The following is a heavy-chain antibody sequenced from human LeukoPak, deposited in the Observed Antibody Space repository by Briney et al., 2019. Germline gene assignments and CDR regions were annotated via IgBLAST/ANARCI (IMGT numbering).Heavy chain of an antibody. J-gene: IGHJ4*02. CDR3: ARDRSGSYDF. D-gene: IGHD1-26*01. CDR1: GFTVSSSY. V-gene: IGHV3-66*01. Sequence: GGSLRLSCAVSGFTVSSSYMTWVRQAPGKGLEWVSVIYSGGSTYYADSVQDRFTISRDNSNNTVYLQMNSLRAEDTAVYYCARDRSGSYDFWGQGTLATVSS. CDR2: IYSGGST.